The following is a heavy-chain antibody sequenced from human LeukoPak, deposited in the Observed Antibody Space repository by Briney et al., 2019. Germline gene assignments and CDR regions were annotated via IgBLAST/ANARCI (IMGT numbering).Heavy chain of an antibody. J-gene: IGHJ6*02. CDR3: AREDVVLVDAVRYYYYGMDV. D-gene: IGHD2-8*01. CDR2: ITPILRET. CDR1: RGTFSSYA. V-gene: IGHV1-69*11. Sequence: ASVKVSCKASRGTFSSYAVSWVRQAPGQGLEWMGRITPILRETNYAQKFQDRVTITADESTGTAYLELSSLRSEDTAVYYCAREDVVLVDAVRYYYYGMDVWGQGTTVTVSS.